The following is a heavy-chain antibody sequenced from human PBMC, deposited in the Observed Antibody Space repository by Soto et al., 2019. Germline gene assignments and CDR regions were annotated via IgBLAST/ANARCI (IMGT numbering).Heavy chain of an antibody. J-gene: IGHJ6*02. CDR1: GYTFTSFG. CDR2: ISGYNGNT. Sequence: QVQLVQSGADVKKPGASVKVSCKASGYTFTSFGINWVRQAPGQGLEWMGWISGYNGNTNYAQNLQDRVTMTRDTSTSTAYMELRSLRSDDTAVYYCARPTDFYYYAMDVWGQGPTVTVSS. CDR3: ARPTDFYYYAMDV. V-gene: IGHV1-18*01.